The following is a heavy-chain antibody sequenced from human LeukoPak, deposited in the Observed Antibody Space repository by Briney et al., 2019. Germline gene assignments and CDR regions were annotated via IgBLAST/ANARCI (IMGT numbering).Heavy chain of an antibody. CDR1: GGSISSFY. CDR3: ARGTTNRDNYYYYMDV. D-gene: IGHD4-11*01. CDR2: IYFSGST. Sequence: SETLSLTCTVSGGSISSFYWSWFYWSWIRQPPGKGLEWIGYIYFSGSTNYNPSLKSRVTISVDTSKNQFSLKLSSVTAADTAVYYCARGTTNRDNYYYYMDVWGKGTTVTISS. J-gene: IGHJ6*03. V-gene: IGHV4-59*12.